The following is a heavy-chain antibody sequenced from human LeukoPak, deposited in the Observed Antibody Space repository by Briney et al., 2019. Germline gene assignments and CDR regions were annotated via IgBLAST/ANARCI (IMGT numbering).Heavy chain of an antibody. V-gene: IGHV1-2*02. CDR2: INPNSGGT. Sequence: ASMKVSCKASGYTFTGYYMHWVRQAPGQGLEWMGWINPNSGGTNYAQKFQGRVTMTRDTSISTAYMELSRLRSDDTAVYYCARDRAVLRAFDIWGQGTMVTVSS. CDR1: GYTFTGYY. D-gene: IGHD6-19*01. CDR3: ARDRAVLRAFDI. J-gene: IGHJ3*02.